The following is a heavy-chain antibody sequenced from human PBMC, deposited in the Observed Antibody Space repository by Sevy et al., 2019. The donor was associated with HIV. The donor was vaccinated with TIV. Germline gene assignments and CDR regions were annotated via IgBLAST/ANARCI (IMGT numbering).Heavy chain of an antibody. V-gene: IGHV3-30*04. J-gene: IGHJ4*02. CDR2: ISNDGSIE. D-gene: IGHD6-19*01. Sequence: GGSLRLSCAASGFTFRTSAMHWVRQAPGKGLEWVAFISNDGSIEYYADSVKGRFTISRDNSKNTLYLQMNSLRAEDTAVYYCARDGISSGWYRGYYFDHWGQGTLVTVSS. CDR3: ARDGISSGWYRGYYFDH. CDR1: GFTFRTSA.